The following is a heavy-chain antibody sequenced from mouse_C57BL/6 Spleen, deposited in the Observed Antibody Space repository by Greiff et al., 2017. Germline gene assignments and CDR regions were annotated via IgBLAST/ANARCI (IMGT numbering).Heavy chain of an antibody. Sequence: VQLQQSGTELVKPGASVKLSCKASGYTFTSYWMHWVKQRPGQGLEWIGNINPSNGGTNYNEKFKSKATLTVDKSSSTAYMQLSSLTSEDSAVYYCARGNLGYYAMDYWGQGTSVTVSS. J-gene: IGHJ4*01. CDR2: INPSNGGT. CDR3: ARGNLGYYAMDY. CDR1: GYTFTSYW. V-gene: IGHV1-53*01.